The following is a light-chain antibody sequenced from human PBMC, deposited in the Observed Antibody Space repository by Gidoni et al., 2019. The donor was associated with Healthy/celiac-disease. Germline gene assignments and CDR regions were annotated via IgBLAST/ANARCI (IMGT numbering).Light chain of an antibody. CDR2: GAS. J-gene: IGKJ5*01. Sequence: EIVMTQSPATLSVSPGERATLSCRASQSVSSILAWYQQKPGQAPRLLIYGASTRATGIPARFSGSGSGTEFTLTISSLQSEDFAVYYCQQYNNWPIFGQGTRLEIK. V-gene: IGKV3-15*01. CDR1: QSVSSI. CDR3: QQYNNWPI.